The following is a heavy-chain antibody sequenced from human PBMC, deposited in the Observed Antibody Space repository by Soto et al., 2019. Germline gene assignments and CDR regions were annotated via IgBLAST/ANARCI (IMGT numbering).Heavy chain of an antibody. CDR2: IYYSGST. D-gene: IGHD3-16*02. J-gene: IGHJ4*02. V-gene: IGHV4-59*01. CDR3: AREGNGITFGGVIVPAPFDY. Sequence: SETLSLTCTVSGGSISSYYWSWIRQPPGKGLEWIGYIYYSGSTNYNPSLKSRVTISVDTSKNQFSLKLSSVTAADTAVYYCAREGNGITFGGVIVPAPFDYWGQGSLVTVSS. CDR1: GGSISSYY.